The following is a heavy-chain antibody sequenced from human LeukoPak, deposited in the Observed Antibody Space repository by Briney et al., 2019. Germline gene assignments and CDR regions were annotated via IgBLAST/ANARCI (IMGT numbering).Heavy chain of an antibody. V-gene: IGHV3-20*04. D-gene: IGHD1-26*01. CDR1: GFTLDDYG. J-gene: IGHJ5*02. CDR3: ARAPDGTYYRNWFDP. Sequence: PGGSLRLSCAASGFTLDDYGMSWVRQAPGKGLEWVSGISWSGGNTGYADSVKGRFTISRDNAKNSLYLQMNSLRAEDTAFYYCARAPDGTYYRNWFDPWGQGTLVTVSS. CDR2: ISWSGGNT.